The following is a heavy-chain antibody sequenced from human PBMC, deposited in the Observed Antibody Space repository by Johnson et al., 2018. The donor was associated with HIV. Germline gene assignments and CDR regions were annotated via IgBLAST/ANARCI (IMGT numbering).Heavy chain of an antibody. CDR3: AKDRGATVRPGVAFDI. CDR1: GFTFTDYY. V-gene: IGHV3-11*04. J-gene: IGHJ3*02. D-gene: IGHD4-17*01. CDR2: ISSTASTI. Sequence: QVQLVESGGGLGKPGGSLRLSCAASGFTFTDYYMSWLRQAPGTGLEWVSYISSTASTIYYADSVKGRFTISRDNSKNTLFLQMNSLRAEDTAVYYCAKDRGATVRPGVAFDIWGQGTMVTVSS.